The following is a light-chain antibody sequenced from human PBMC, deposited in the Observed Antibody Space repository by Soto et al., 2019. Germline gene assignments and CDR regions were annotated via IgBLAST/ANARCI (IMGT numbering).Light chain of an antibody. V-gene: IGLV2-8*01. CDR1: SSDVGGYNY. CDR2: EVT. J-gene: IGLJ1*01. CDR3: SSYAGSNNDV. Sequence: QSALTHPPSASGAPVQSVTISCTGTSSDVGGYNYVSWYQQHPGKAPKLLIYEVTKRPSGVPDRFSGSKSGNTASLTVSRLQAEDEADYYCSSYAGSNNDVFGTGTKVTVL.